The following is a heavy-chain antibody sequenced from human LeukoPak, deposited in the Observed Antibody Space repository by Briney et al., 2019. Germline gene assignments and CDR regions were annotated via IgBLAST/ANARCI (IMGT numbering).Heavy chain of an antibody. Sequence: GASVKVSCKASGYTFTSYYMHWVRQAPGQGLEWMGIINPSGGSTSYAQKFQGRVTMTRDMSTSTVYMELSSLRSEDTAVYYCARGYYDSSGYYYSGVGLGYWGQGTLVTVSS. CDR1: GYTFTSYY. J-gene: IGHJ4*02. CDR3: ARGYYDSSGYYYSGVGLGY. V-gene: IGHV1-46*01. D-gene: IGHD3-22*01. CDR2: INPSGGST.